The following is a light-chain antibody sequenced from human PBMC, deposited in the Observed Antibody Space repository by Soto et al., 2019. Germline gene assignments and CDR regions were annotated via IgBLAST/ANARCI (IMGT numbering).Light chain of an antibody. V-gene: IGKV4-1*01. CDR1: QTVLHGSNY. CDR3: QQYDTTPVT. Sequence: DIVMTQSPDSLAVSLGERATINCKSSQTVLHGSNYLAWYQQKPRQPPKLLIYWASTRESGVPDRFSGSGSATDFTHAIRILEGEDVALYYCQQYDTTPVTFGQGTKVEI. J-gene: IGKJ1*01. CDR2: WAS.